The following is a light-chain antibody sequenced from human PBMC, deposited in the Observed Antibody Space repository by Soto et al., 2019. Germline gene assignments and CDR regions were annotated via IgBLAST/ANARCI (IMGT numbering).Light chain of an antibody. CDR1: QSVSSSY. J-gene: IGKJ1*01. Sequence: EIVLTQSPGTLSLSPGERATLSCRASQSVSSSYLAWYQQKPGQAPRLLIYGASSRATGIPDRFSGSGSGKDLTLTISRLEIEDFALYYCLQYGTLVQGTKVDIK. CDR2: GAS. V-gene: IGKV3-20*01. CDR3: LQYGT.